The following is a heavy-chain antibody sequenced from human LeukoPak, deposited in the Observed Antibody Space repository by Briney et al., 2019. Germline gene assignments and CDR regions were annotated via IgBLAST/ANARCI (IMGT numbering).Heavy chain of an antibody. CDR1: GCTFSSYT. D-gene: IGHD2-2*03. CDR2: IIPILGIA. J-gene: IGHJ5*02. CDR3: ATRIQAEFGYWFDR. Sequence: SVKVSCTASGCTFSSYTISWVRQAPGQGLEWMGRIIPILGIANYAQTFQGRVTITADKSTSTAYMELSSLRSEDTAVYYCATRIQAEFGYWFDRWGQGTLVSVSS. V-gene: IGHV1-69*02.